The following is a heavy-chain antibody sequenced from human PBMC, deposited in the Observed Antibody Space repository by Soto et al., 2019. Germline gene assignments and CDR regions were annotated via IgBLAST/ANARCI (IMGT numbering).Heavy chain of an antibody. V-gene: IGHV1-24*01. J-gene: IGHJ4*02. CDR2: FDPEDGET. Sequence: QVQLEQSGAEVKKPGASVKVSFKVSEHTLTELSMHWARQAPGKGLEWMGGFDPEDGETISAQKFQGRVTMTEDTSTDSTFLELSSLRSEDTAVYYCAAGGTRWLHSPFDYWGQGTLVTICS. CDR1: EHTLTELS. CDR3: AAGGTRWLHSPFDY. D-gene: IGHD1-1*01.